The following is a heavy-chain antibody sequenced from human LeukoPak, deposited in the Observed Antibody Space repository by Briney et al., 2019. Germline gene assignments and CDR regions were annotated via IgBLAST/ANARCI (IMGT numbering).Heavy chain of an antibody. CDR1: GFTFSSYA. J-gene: IGHJ4*02. CDR3: ARSTPLYDYVWGSHIDY. Sequence: GGSLRLSCAASGFTFSSYAMHWVRQAPGKGLEWVAVISYDGSNKYYADSVKGRFTISRDNSKNTLYLQMNSLRAEDTAVYYCARSTPLYDYVWGSHIDYWGQGTLVTVSS. V-gene: IGHV3-30-3*01. D-gene: IGHD3-16*01. CDR2: ISYDGSNK.